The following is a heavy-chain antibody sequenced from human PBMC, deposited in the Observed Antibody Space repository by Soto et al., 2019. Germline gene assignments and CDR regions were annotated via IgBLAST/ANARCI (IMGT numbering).Heavy chain of an antibody. J-gene: IGHJ6*03. V-gene: IGHV1-69*04. CDR2: IIPILGIA. Sequence: SVKVSCKASGGTFSSYTISWVRQAPGQGLEWMGRIIPILGIANYAQKSQGRVTITADKSTSTAYMELSSLRSEDTAVYYCARESHKSGYYSSSSSRYYYYMDVWGKGTTVTVSS. CDR1: GGTFSSYT. CDR3: ARESHKSGYYSSSSSRYYYYMDV. D-gene: IGHD6-6*01.